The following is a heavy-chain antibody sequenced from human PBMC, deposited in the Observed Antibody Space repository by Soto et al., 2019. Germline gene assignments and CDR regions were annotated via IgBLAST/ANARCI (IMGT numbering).Heavy chain of an antibody. CDR3: ARDRLKTYYYYGMDV. Sequence: EVQLVESGGGLVQPGGSLRLSCAASGFTFSSYWMHWVRQAPGKGLGWVSRINSDGSSTSYADSVKGRFTISRDNAKNTLYLQMNSLRAEDTAVYYCARDRLKTYYYYGMDVWGQGTTVTVSS. CDR1: GFTFSSYW. V-gene: IGHV3-74*01. J-gene: IGHJ6*02. CDR2: INSDGSST.